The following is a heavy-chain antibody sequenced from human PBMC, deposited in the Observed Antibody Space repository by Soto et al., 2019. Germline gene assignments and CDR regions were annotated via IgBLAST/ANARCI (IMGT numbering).Heavy chain of an antibody. CDR2: INHSGST. J-gene: IGHJ6*02. CDR3: ARVTGFGGVIAGRYYYYGMDV. Sequence: SETLSLTCAVYGGSFSGYYWSWIRQPPGKGLEWIGEINHSGSTNYNPSLKSRVTIPVDTSKNQFSLKLSSVTAADTAVYYCARVTGFGGVIAGRYYYYGMDVWGQGTTVTVSS. CDR1: GGSFSGYY. V-gene: IGHV4-34*01. D-gene: IGHD3-16*02.